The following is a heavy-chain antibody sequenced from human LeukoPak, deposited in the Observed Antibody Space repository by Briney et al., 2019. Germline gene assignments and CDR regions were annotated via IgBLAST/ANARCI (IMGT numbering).Heavy chain of an antibody. J-gene: IGHJ6*02. D-gene: IGHD6-6*01. Sequence: PGGSLRLSCAASGFTFRSYAMNWVRQAPGKGLEWVSYITSGGDTISYADSVKGRFTISRDDAQNSLFLQMNSLRAEDTAVHYCARDEYTTPTDTFYYGMDVWGQGTTVTVSS. CDR3: ARDEYTTPTDTFYYGMDV. CDR2: ITSGGDTI. V-gene: IGHV3-48*01. CDR1: GFTFRSYA.